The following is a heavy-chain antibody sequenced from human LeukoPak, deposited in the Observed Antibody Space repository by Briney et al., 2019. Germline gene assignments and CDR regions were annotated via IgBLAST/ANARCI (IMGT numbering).Heavy chain of an antibody. J-gene: IGHJ6*03. CDR2: SYYSGST. V-gene: IGHV4-39*01. CDR3: ARLTADGSGRYYYYYMDV. CDR1: GGSISSSSYY. D-gene: IGHD3-10*01. Sequence: SETLSLTCTVSGGSISSSSYYWGWIRQPPGKGLEWIGSSYYSGSTYYNPSLKSRVTISVDTSKNQFSLKLSSVTAADTAVYYCARLTADGSGRYYYYYMDVWGKGTTVTISS.